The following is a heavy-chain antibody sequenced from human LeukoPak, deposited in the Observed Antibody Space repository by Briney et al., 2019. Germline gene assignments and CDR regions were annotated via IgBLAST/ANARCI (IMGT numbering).Heavy chain of an antibody. J-gene: IGHJ6*02. D-gene: IGHD4-17*01. CDR3: AKEYGDLPGYYYGMDV. V-gene: IGHV3-30*18. CDR2: ISYDGSNK. Sequence: PGGSLRLSCAASGFTFSSYGMHWVRQAPGKGLEWVAVISYDGSNKYYADSVKGRFTISRDNSKNTLYLQMNSVRAEDTAVYYCAKEYGDLPGYYYGMDVWGQGTTVTVSS. CDR1: GFTFSSYG.